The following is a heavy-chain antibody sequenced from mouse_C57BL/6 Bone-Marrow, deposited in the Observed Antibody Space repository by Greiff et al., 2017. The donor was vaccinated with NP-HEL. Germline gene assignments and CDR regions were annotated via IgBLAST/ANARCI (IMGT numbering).Heavy chain of an antibody. Sequence: VQLQQSGAELVRPGASVKLSCTASGFNIKDDYMHWVKQRPEQGLEWIGWIDPENGDTEYASKFQGKATITADTSSNTAYLQLSSLTSEVTAVYYCTTRGFDYWGQGTTLTVSS. CDR3: TTRGFDY. CDR1: GFNIKDDY. CDR2: IDPENGDT. J-gene: IGHJ2*01. V-gene: IGHV14-4*01.